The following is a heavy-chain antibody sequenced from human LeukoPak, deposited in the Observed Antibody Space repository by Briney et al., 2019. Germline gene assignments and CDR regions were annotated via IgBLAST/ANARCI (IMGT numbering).Heavy chain of an antibody. CDR3: ARDINGYYYDSHGYYPTDL. Sequence: ASVTASLTSSGSIFTSYGISLVRQAPAQGLEWKGWISVYSGNTNYPQRREGRVTMTTDTSTTTACMELRSLRSDDTAVYYCARDINGYYYDSHGYYPTDLWGQGTLVTVSS. V-gene: IGHV1-18*01. D-gene: IGHD3-22*01. J-gene: IGHJ5*02. CDR1: GSIFTSYG. CDR2: ISVYSGNT.